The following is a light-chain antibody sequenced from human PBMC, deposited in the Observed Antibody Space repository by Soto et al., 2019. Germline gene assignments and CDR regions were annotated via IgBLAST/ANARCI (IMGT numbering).Light chain of an antibody. V-gene: IGKV3-20*01. CDR1: QSRNNMN. Sequence: DIVLTQSPGTLSLSPGERATLSCRASQSRNNMNLAWYRQKPGQAPRLLIYGASNRATGTPDRFPGSGSGTDFTLTISGLEHEDFVVYYCQGYGNSPPAFTFGQGTKLQIK. J-gene: IGKJ2*01. CDR2: GAS. CDR3: QGYGNSPPAFT.